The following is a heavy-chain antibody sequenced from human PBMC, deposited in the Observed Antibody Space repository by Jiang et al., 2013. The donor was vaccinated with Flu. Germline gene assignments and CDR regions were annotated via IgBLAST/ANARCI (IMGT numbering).Heavy chain of an antibody. V-gene: IGHV1-2*04. Sequence: QLVESGAEVKEPGASVKVSCKASGYTFTGYYMHWVRQAPGQGLEWMGWINPNSGGTNYAQKFQGWVTMTRDTSISTVYMEVSRLRSNDTAMYYCARDQDTCSGGTCPRGRDAFDIWGQGTMVTVSS. CDR1: GYTFTGYY. CDR2: INPNSGGT. CDR3: ARDQDTCSGGTCPRGRDAFDI. D-gene: IGHD2-15*01. J-gene: IGHJ3*02.